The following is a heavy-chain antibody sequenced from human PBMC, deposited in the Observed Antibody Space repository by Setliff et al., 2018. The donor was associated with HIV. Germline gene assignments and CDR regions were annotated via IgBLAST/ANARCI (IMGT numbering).Heavy chain of an antibody. J-gene: IGHJ6*03. V-gene: IGHV4-59*08. CDR2: IHYSGAT. CDR1: GGSISSHY. D-gene: IGHD3-10*01. CDR3: ASLDGSESPYIYYYYMDV. Sequence: SETLSLTCTVSGGSISSHYWIWTRQPPGKGLEWIGYIHYSGATNYNPSLKSRVTISLDTSRTQFSLKLSSVTAADTAVYYCASLDGSESPYIYYYYMDVWGEGTAVTVSS.